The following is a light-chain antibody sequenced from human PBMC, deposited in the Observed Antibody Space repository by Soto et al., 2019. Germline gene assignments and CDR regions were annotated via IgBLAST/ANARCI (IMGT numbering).Light chain of an antibody. CDR3: VAWDDSLNGVV. CDR1: SSNIGGNT. Sequence: QSVLTQSPSASGTPGQRVTISCSGSSSNIGGNTVNWYQQLPGTAPKLLIYSNNQRPSGVPDRFSGSKSGTSASLAISGLQSEDEADYYCVAWDDSLNGVVFGGGTKLTVL. J-gene: IGLJ2*01. V-gene: IGLV1-44*01. CDR2: SNN.